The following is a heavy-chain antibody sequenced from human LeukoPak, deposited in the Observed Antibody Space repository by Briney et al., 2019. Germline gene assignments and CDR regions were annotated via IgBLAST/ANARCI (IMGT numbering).Heavy chain of an antibody. CDR1: DYSISSGNY. CDR2: VYHSGST. CDR3: ARNDSSGYFDY. Sequence: SGTLSLTCAVSDYSISSGNYWGWIRQPPGKGLEWIGSVYHSGSTHYSPSLKSRVTISVDTSKNQFSLKLRSVTAADTAVYYCARNDSSGYFDYWGQGTLVTVSS. V-gene: IGHV4-38-2*01. J-gene: IGHJ4*02. D-gene: IGHD3-22*01.